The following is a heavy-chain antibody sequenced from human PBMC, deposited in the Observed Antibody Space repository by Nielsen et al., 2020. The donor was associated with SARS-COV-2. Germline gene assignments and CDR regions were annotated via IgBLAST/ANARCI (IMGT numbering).Heavy chain of an antibody. D-gene: IGHD2-15*01. V-gene: IGHV3-30*18. CDR1: EISFRSYG. J-gene: IGHJ5*02. CDR3: AKWGGSSNWFDP. CDR2: ISYDGSKK. Sequence: GGSLRLSCVASEISFRSYGMHWVRQAPGKGLEWVAVISYDGSKKYYVDSVKGRFTISRDNSKNTLYLQMNSLRAEDTAVYYCAKWGGSSNWFDPWGQGTLVTVSS.